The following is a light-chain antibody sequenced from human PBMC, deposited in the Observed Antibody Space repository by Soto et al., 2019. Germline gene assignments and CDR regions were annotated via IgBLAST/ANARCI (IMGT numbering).Light chain of an antibody. Sequence: SYELTQLPSVSVSPGQTASIPCSGDKLGDKYACWYQQKPGQSPVLVIYQDSKRPSGIPERFSGSNSGNTATLTISGTQAMDEADYYCQAWDSSTDVVFGGGTKLTVL. J-gene: IGLJ2*01. CDR3: QAWDSSTDVV. CDR2: QDS. V-gene: IGLV3-1*01. CDR1: KLGDKY.